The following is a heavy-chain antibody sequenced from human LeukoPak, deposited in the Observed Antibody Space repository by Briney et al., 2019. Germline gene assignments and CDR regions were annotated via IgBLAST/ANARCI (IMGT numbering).Heavy chain of an antibody. CDR1: GYSFTSYW. CDR3: ATVTTRFDP. J-gene: IGHJ5*02. CDR2: IYPGDSDT. V-gene: IGHV5-51*01. D-gene: IGHD4-17*01. Sequence: GESLQISCQGSGYSFTSYWISWVRQMPGKGLEWMGIIYPGDSDTRYSPSFQGQVIISADKSISTAYLQWSSLKASDTAMYYCATVTTRFDPWGQGTLVTVSS.